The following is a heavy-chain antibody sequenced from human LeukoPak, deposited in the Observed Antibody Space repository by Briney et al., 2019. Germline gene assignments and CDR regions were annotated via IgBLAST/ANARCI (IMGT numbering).Heavy chain of an antibody. CDR2: TYYKSKWYN. CDR3: ARSPEIAAAGTGYYYYMDV. J-gene: IGHJ6*03. V-gene: IGHV6-1*01. Sequence: SQTLSLTSAISGDSVSTNSAAWNWLRQSPSRRLEWLGRTYYKSKWYNDYAVSVKSRITSNPDTSKNQFSLQLNSVTPEDTAVYYCARSPEIAAAGTGYYYYMDVWGKGTTVTVSS. CDR1: GDSVSTNSAA. D-gene: IGHD6-13*01.